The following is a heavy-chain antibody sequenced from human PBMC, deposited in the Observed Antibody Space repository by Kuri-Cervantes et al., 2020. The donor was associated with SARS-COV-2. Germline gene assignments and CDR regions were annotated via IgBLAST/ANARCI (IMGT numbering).Heavy chain of an antibody. D-gene: IGHD1-7*01. CDR2: INHSGST. Sequence: GSLRLSCAVYGGSFSGYYWSWIRQPPGKGLEWIGEINHSGSTNYNPSLKSRVTVSVDTSKNQFSLKLSSVTAADTAVYYCARHGAMESWNYVWVGGNWFDPWGQGTLVTVSS. J-gene: IGHJ5*02. CDR1: GGSFSGYY. V-gene: IGHV4-34*01. CDR3: ARHGAMESWNYVWVGGNWFDP.